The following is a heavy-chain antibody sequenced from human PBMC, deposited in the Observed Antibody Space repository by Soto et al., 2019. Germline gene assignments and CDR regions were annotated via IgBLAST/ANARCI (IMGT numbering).Heavy chain of an antibody. D-gene: IGHD2-15*01. Sequence: QVQLQESGPGLVKPSQTLSLTCTVSGGSISSGDYYWSWIRQPPGKGLEWIGYIYYSGSTYYNPSLKSRVTISVDTSKNQFSLKLSSVTAADTAVYYCARLVAATRRYYYDGMDVWGQGTTVTVSS. J-gene: IGHJ6*02. CDR3: ARLVAATRRYYYDGMDV. CDR2: IYYSGST. CDR1: GGSISSGDYY. V-gene: IGHV4-30-4*01.